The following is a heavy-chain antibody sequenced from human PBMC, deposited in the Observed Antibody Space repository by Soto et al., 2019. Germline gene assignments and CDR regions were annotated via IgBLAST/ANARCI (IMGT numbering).Heavy chain of an antibody. CDR2: ISSTGKTI. V-gene: IGHV3-48*03. CDR3: ATDHLRSGLMDH. Sequence: EVQLVESGGCLGQPGGSLTISCAASGLTFRTYEMNWVRQAPGKGLEWVSFISSTGKTISYADSVKGRFTISRDNHKNSVHLQMSSLRVEDTAVYYYATDHLRSGLMDHWGQGTQVSVSS. CDR1: GLTFRTYE. J-gene: IGHJ4*02. D-gene: IGHD3-3*01.